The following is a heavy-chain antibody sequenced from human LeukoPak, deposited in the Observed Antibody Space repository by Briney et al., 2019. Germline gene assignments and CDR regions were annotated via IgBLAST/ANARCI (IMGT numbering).Heavy chain of an antibody. Sequence: SETLSLTCTVSGGSISSYYWSWIRQPPGKGLEWIGYIYYSGSTNYNPSLKSRVTISVDTSKNQFSLKLSSVTAADTAVYYCAREGGYDFWSGYYTKNYYYYYMDAWGKGTTVTVSS. J-gene: IGHJ6*03. CDR2: IYYSGST. CDR3: AREGGYDFWSGYYTKNYYYYYMDA. D-gene: IGHD3-3*01. V-gene: IGHV4-59*01. CDR1: GGSISSYY.